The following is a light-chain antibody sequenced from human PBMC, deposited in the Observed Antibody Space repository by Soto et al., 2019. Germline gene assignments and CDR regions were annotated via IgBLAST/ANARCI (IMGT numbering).Light chain of an antibody. Sequence: DIQMTQSPSSLSASVGDRVTITCRASQSISSDLNWYQQKPGKAPKLLIYAASSLQSGVPSRFSGSGSGTDFTLTISNLQPEDFATYYCQQSYSTRWTFGQGTKVEIK. CDR3: QQSYSTRWT. J-gene: IGKJ1*01. CDR2: AAS. CDR1: QSISSD. V-gene: IGKV1-39*01.